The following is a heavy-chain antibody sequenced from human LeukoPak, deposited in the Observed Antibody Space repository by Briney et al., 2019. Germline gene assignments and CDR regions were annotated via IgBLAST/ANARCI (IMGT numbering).Heavy chain of an antibody. D-gene: IGHD6-19*01. CDR1: GFTFSSYS. J-gene: IGHJ4*02. CDR2: ISSDSRTI. V-gene: IGHV3-48*01. CDR3: AKGYSSGRYYFDY. Sequence: GGSLRLSCAASGFTFSSYSMNWVRQAPGKGLEWVSYISSDSRTIYYADSVKGRFTISRDNSKNTLSLQMNSLRADDSAVYYCAKGYSSGRYYFDYWGQGTLVTVSS.